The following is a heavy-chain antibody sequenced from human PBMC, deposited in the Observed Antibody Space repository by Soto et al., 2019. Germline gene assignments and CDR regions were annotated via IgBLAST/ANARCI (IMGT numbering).Heavy chain of an antibody. CDR1: AYSLTDLS. D-gene: IGHD3-22*01. CDR2: FHPEDGET. Sequence: QVRLVQSGAEVKKPGASVKVSCKVSAYSLTDLSMHWVRQAPGKGLEWMGGFHPEDGETIYAQKFQGRVTMTEDTSTDTAYMELSSLRSEDTAVYYCATSGSSGYYSKKYFHHWGQGTLVTVS. V-gene: IGHV1-24*01. J-gene: IGHJ1*01. CDR3: ATSGSSGYYSKKYFHH.